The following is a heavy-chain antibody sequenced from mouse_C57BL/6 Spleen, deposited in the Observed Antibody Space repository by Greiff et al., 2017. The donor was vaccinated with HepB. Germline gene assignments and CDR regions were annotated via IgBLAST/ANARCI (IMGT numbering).Heavy chain of an antibody. D-gene: IGHD1-2*01. Sequence: VQLQQPGAELVKPGASVKLSCKASGYTFTSYWMQWVKQRPGQGLEWIGEIDPSDSYTNYNQKFKGKATLTVDTSSSTAYMQLSSLTSEDSAVYYCARSHLGLDYWGQGTSVTVSS. CDR1: GYTFTSYW. V-gene: IGHV1-50*01. J-gene: IGHJ4*01. CDR2: IDPSDSYT. CDR3: ARSHLGLDY.